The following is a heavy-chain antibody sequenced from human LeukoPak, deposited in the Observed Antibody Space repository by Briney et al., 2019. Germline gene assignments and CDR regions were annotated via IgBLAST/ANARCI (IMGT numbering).Heavy chain of an antibody. Sequence: GSLRLSCAASGFTVSSNYMSWVRQAPGKGLEWVSVIYSGGSTYYADSVKGRFTISRDNSKNTLYLQMNSLRAEDTAMYYCARSRVWRGPAAFDYWGQGTLVTVSS. CDR3: ARSRVWRGPAAFDY. CDR1: GFTVSSNY. V-gene: IGHV3-53*01. D-gene: IGHD2-2*01. CDR2: IYSGGST. J-gene: IGHJ4*02.